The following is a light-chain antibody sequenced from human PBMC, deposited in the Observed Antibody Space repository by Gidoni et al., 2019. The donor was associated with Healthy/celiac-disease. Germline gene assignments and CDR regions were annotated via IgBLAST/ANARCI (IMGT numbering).Light chain of an antibody. CDR1: QSVLYSSNNKNY. V-gene: IGKV4-1*01. CDR3: QQYYSTPQT. Sequence: DIVMTQSPDSLALSLGERATITFNSSQSVLYSSNNKNYLAWYQQKPGQPPKLLIYGASTRECGVPDRFSGSGSGTDFTLTISSLQAEDVAVYYCQQYYSTPQTFGQGTKVEIK. CDR2: GAS. J-gene: IGKJ1*01.